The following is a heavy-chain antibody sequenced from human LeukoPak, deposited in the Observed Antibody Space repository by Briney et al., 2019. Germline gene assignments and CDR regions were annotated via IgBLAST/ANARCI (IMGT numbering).Heavy chain of an antibody. CDR2: MNPNSGNT. J-gene: IGHJ4*02. D-gene: IGHD3-22*01. V-gene: IGHV1-8*01. Sequence: ASVKVSCTASGYTFTSYDINWVRQATGQGLEWMGWMNPNSGNTGYAQKFQGRVTITADESTSTAYMELSSLRSEDTAVYYCAFDYYDSSGPTYWGQGTLVTVSS. CDR3: AFDYYDSSGPTY. CDR1: GYTFTSYD.